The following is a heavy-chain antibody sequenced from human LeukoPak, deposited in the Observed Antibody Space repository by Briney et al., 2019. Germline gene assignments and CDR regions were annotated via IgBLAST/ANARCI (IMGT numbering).Heavy chain of an antibody. D-gene: IGHD5-18*01. V-gene: IGHV3-30-3*01. J-gene: IGHJ4*02. CDR1: GFTFSNYA. CDR3: ARDHGYTY. CDR2: ISYDGSKK. Sequence: GGSLRLSCAASGFTFSNYAMHWVRQAPGKGLEWMTGISYDGSKKYSADSVTGRFTISRDNSENTLYLQMNSLRDEDTAVYYCARDHGYTYWGQGTLVTVSS.